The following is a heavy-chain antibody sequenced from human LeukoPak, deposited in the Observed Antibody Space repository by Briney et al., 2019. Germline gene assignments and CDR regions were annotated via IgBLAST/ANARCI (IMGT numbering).Heavy chain of an antibody. V-gene: IGHV4-30-4*01. CDR1: GGSISSGDYY. J-gene: IGHJ4*02. CDR2: IYYSGST. D-gene: IGHD1-26*01. CDR3: ARVETVGAIDY. Sequence: SETLSLTCTVSGGSISSGDYYWSWIRQPPGKGLEWVGYIYYSGSTYYNPSLKGRVTISVDTSKNQFSLKLSSVTAADTAVYYCARVETVGAIDYWGQGTLVTVSS.